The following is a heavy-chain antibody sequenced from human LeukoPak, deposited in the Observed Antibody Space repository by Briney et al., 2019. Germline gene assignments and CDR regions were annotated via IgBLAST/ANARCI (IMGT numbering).Heavy chain of an antibody. CDR1: GFTVSSNY. J-gene: IGHJ4*02. V-gene: IGHV3-53*01. CDR3: ASRIATAGSVDY. Sequence: GSLRLSCAASGFTVSSNYMSWVRQAPGKGLEWVSVISVKGRFTISRDNSKNTLHLQMNILRAEDTAVYYCASRIATAGSVDYWGQGTLVTVSS. CDR2: I. D-gene: IGHD6-13*01.